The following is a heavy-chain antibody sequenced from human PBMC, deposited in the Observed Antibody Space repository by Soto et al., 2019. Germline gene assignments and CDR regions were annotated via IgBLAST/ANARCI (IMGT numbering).Heavy chain of an antibody. D-gene: IGHD1-26*01. CDR2: IKSEIDGATT. J-gene: IGHJ4*02. CDR3: TRQSGSYS. Sequence: EVQLAESGGGLIKPGGSLRLSCAASGFTFSNAWMNWVRQPPGKGLEWVGRIKSEIDGATTDYAAPVKGRFTISRDDSENTLYLQMNSLKTEDTAVYYCTRQSGSYSWGQGTLVTVSS. V-gene: IGHV3-15*01. CDR1: GFTFSNAW.